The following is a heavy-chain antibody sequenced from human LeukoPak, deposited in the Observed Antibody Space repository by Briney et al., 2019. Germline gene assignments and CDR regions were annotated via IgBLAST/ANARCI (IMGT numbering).Heavy chain of an antibody. CDR3: AKPLYTGYYYYYMDV. V-gene: IGHV3-23*01. CDR1: GFTFSRYG. Sequence: PGGSLRLSCAASGFTFSRYGMHWVRQAPGKGLEWVSAISGSGGSAYYADSVKGRFTISRDNSKNTLYLQMNSLRAEDTAVYYCAKPLYTGYYYYYMDVWGKGTTVTVSS. J-gene: IGHJ6*03. CDR2: ISGSGGSA.